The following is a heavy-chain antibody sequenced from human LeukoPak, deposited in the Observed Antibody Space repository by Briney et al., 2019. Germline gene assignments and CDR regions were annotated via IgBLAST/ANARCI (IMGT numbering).Heavy chain of an antibody. CDR3: ARVPYCSGGSCYSQYYFDY. CDR2: IRYDGSTK. V-gene: IGHV3-33*01. D-gene: IGHD2-15*01. Sequence: PGRSLRLSCAASGFTFSNYGVHWVRQAPGKGLEWVAVIRYDGSTKYYADSVKGRFTISRDNAKNSLYLQMNSLRAEDTALYYCARVPYCSGGSCYSQYYFDYWGQGTLVTVSS. CDR1: GFTFSNYG. J-gene: IGHJ4*02.